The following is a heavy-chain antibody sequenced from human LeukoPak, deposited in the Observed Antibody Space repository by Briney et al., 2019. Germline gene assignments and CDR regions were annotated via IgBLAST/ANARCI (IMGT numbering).Heavy chain of an antibody. CDR2: IWYDGTNK. CDR1: GFTFSNYG. V-gene: IGHV3-33*01. Sequence: GGSLRLSCVASGFTFSNYGMHWVRQAPGKGLEWVAVIWYDGTNKYYVDSVKGRFTISGDNYKNTLYLQMDGLRVEDTAVYYCARGPCGDDCFSYWYFDLWGRGTLVTVSS. CDR3: ARGPCGDDCFSYWYFDL. D-gene: IGHD2-21*02. J-gene: IGHJ2*01.